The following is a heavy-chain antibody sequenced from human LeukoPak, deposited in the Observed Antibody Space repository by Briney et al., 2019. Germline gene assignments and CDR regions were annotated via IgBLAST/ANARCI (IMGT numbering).Heavy chain of an antibody. CDR2: IFPSGGEI. CDR3: ATYRQVLLPFES. Sequence: GGSLRLSCAASGFTFSTFAMIWVRQPPGKGLEWVSSIFPSGGEIHYADSVRGRFTISRDNSKSILSLQTNSLRAGDTAIYYCATYRQVLLPFESWGQGTLVTVSS. V-gene: IGHV3-23*01. D-gene: IGHD5-18*01. CDR1: GFTFSTFA. J-gene: IGHJ4*02.